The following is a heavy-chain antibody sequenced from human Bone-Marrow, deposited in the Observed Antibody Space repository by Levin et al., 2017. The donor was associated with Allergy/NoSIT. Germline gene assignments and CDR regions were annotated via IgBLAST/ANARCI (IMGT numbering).Heavy chain of an antibody. CDR1: GGSFSGSY. Sequence: SQTLSLTCAVYGGSFSGSYWSWIRQPPGKGLEWIGEINHSGSTNYNPSLKSRVTISVDTSKNQFSLKLSSVTAADTAVYYCARGGASGEGNGSSGLNWFDPWGQGTLVTVSS. CDR2: INHSGST. J-gene: IGHJ5*02. D-gene: IGHD6-13*01. V-gene: IGHV4-34*01. CDR3: ARGGASGEGNGSSGLNWFDP.